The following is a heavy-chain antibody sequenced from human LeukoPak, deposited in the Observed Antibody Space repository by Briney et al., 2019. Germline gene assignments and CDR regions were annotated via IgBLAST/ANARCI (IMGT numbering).Heavy chain of an antibody. CDR3: ARIRSGYGAFDI. V-gene: IGHV3-21*01. CDR2: ISSSSSYI. Sequence: GGSXRLSCAASGFTFSSYSMNWVRQAPGKGLEWVSSISSSSSYIYYADSVKGRFTISRDNAKNSLYLQMNSLRAEDTAVYYCARIRSGYGAFDIWGQGTMVTVSS. CDR1: GFTFSSYS. D-gene: IGHD5-12*01. J-gene: IGHJ3*02.